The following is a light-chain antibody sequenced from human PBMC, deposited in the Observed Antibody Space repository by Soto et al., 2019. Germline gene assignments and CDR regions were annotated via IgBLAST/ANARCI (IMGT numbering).Light chain of an antibody. CDR3: QQYNNWPLT. CDR1: QSVNSN. Sequence: EISMTQSPATLSVSPGERATLSCRASQSVNSNLAWYQQKPGQAPRHLIYGASTRATGIPARFSDSGSGTEFTVTISSLQSEDFAVYYCQQYNNWPLTFGGGTKVEIK. CDR2: GAS. V-gene: IGKV3-15*01. J-gene: IGKJ4*01.